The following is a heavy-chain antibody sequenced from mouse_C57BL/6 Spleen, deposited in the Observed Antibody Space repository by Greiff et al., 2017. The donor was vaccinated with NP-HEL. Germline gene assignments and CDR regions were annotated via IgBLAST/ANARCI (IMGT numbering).Heavy chain of an antibody. CDR1: GYAFSSSW. Sequence: VKVVESGPELVKPGASVKISCKASGYAFSSSWMNWVKQRPGKGLEWIGRIYPGDGDTNYNGKFKGKATLTADKSSSTAYMQLSSLTSEDSAVYFCARGYGRRDYFDYWGQGTTLTVSS. J-gene: IGHJ2*01. V-gene: IGHV1-82*01. D-gene: IGHD1-1*01. CDR3: ARGYGRRDYFDY. CDR2: IYPGDGDT.